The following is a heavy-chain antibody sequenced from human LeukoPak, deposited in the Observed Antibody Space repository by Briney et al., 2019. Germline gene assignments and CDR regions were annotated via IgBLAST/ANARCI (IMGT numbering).Heavy chain of an antibody. Sequence: ASVKVSCKASGGTFSSYAISWVRQAPGQGLEWMGRIIPILGIANYAQKFQGRVTITADKSTSTAYMELSSLRSEDTAVYYCARDLDHVVVPAAKNAFDIWGQGTMVTVSS. J-gene: IGHJ3*02. D-gene: IGHD2-2*01. V-gene: IGHV1-69*04. CDR1: GGTFSSYA. CDR2: IIPILGIA. CDR3: ARDLDHVVVPAAKNAFDI.